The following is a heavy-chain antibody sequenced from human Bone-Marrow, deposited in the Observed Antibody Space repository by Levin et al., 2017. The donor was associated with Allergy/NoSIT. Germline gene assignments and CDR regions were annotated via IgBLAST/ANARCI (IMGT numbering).Heavy chain of an antibody. J-gene: IGHJ4*02. Sequence: GGSLRLSCVASGFTFSTYGMHWVRQAPGKGLEWVAVISYDGNNKYYVDSVKGRFTISTDNSKNTLYLQMNSLRAEDTAVYYCAKDSGTYYVDYWGQGTLATVSP. CDR2: ISYDGNNK. D-gene: IGHD1-26*01. V-gene: IGHV3-30*18. CDR3: AKDSGTYYVDY. CDR1: GFTFSTYG.